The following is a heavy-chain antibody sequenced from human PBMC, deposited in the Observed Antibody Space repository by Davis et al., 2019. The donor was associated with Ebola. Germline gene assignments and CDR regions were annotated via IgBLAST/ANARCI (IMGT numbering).Heavy chain of an antibody. V-gene: IGHV3-33*01. D-gene: IGHD2-15*01. CDR2: IWYDGSNE. CDR3: ARELEGIST. CDR1: GFTFSNFA. Sequence: GESLKISCAASGFTFSNFAMHWVRQAPGKGLEWVAVIWYDGSNEYYADSVKGRFTTSRDNSKNTLYLQMNSLRAEDTAVYYCARELEGISTWGQGTLVTVSS. J-gene: IGHJ4*02.